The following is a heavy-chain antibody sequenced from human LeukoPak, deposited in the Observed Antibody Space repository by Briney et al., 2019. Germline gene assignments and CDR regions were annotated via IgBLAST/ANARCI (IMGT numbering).Heavy chain of an antibody. D-gene: IGHD3-16*02. CDR3: VLYYDYVWGSYRLVY. CDR1: GFTFSSYW. CDR2: IKQDGSEK. J-gene: IGHJ4*02. Sequence: PGGSLRLSCAASGFTFSSYWMSWVRQAPGKGLEWVANIKQDGSEKYYVDSVKGRFTISRDNAKNSLYLQMNSLRAEDTAVYYCVLYYDYVWGSYRLVYWGQGTLVTVSS. V-gene: IGHV3-7*01.